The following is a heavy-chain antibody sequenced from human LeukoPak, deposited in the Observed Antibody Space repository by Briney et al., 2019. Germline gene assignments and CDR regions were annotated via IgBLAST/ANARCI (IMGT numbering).Heavy chain of an antibody. CDR2: INPNSGGT. V-gene: IGHV1-2*02. CDR1: GYTFTGYY. Sequence: ASVKVSCKASGYTFTGYYMHWVRQAPGQGLEWMGWINPNSGGTNYAQKFQGRVTMTRDTSISTAYMELSRLRSDDTAVYYCARASVDRSGYYYYFDSWGQGTLVTVSS. D-gene: IGHD3-22*01. CDR3: ARASVDRSGYYYYFDS. J-gene: IGHJ4*02.